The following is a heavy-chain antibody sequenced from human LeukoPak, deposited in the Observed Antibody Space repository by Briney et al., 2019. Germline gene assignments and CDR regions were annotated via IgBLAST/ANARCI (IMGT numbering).Heavy chain of an antibody. V-gene: IGHV3-9*03. CDR3: AKLGRGFDI. D-gene: IGHD2-15*01. Sequence: PGGSLRLSCAASGFTFDDYAMHWVRQAPGKGLEWVLGISWNSGSIGYADSVKGRFTISRDNAKNSLYLQMNSLRAEDMALYYCAKLGRGFDIWGQGTMVTVSS. CDR2: ISWNSGSI. J-gene: IGHJ3*02. CDR1: GFTFDDYA.